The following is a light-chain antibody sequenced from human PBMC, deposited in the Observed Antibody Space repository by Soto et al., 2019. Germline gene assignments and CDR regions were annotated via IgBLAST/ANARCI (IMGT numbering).Light chain of an antibody. Sequence: QSVLTQPASVSGSPGQSITISCTGTSSDVGGYNYVSWYQQHPGKAPKLMIYEVSNRPSGVSNRFSGSKSGNTASLTISGLQAEDEADYYCSSYTRSSPDVFCTGTKLTVL. CDR1: SSDVGGYNY. CDR2: EVS. J-gene: IGLJ1*01. V-gene: IGLV2-14*01. CDR3: SSYTRSSPDV.